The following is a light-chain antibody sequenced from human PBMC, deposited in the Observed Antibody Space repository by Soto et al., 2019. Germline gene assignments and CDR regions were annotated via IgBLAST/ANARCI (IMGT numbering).Light chain of an antibody. V-gene: IGLV1-40*01. CDR1: SSNIGAGYD. Sequence: QSVLTQPPSVSGAPGQRVTISCTGSSSNIGAGYDVHWYQQLPGTAPKLLMYANRNRPSGVPDRFSGSKSGTSASLAISRLQAEDEADYYCQSYDSSLGGAVFGGGTKLTVL. J-gene: IGLJ2*01. CDR3: QSYDSSLGGAV. CDR2: ANR.